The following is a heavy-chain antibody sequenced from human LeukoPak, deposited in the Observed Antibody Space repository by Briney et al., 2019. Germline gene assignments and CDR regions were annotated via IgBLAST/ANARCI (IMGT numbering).Heavy chain of an antibody. D-gene: IGHD3-3*01. CDR3: ARDRGNYDFWSGNFDY. CDR1: GGSLSSYY. J-gene: IGHJ4*02. CDR2: IYTSEST. V-gene: IGHV4-4*07. Sequence: SETLSLTCTVSGGSLSSYYWSWIRQPAGKGLEWIGRIYTSESTNYDPSLKSRVTMSVDTSKNQFSLKLSFVTAADTAVYYCARDRGNYDFWSGNFDYWGQGTLVIVSS.